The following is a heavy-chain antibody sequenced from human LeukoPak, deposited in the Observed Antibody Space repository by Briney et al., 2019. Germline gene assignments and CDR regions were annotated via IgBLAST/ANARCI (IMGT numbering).Heavy chain of an antibody. CDR1: GYTLTELS. V-gene: IGHV1-24*01. J-gene: IGHJ5*02. D-gene: IGHD3-16*02. Sequence: ASVKVSCKVSGYTLTELSMHWVRQVPGKGLEWMGGFDPEDGETIYAQKFQGRVTMTEDTSTDTAYMELSSLRSEDTAVYYCATVTITIGGVIVNNWFDPWGQGTLVTVSS. CDR2: FDPEDGET. CDR3: ATVTITIGGVIVNNWFDP.